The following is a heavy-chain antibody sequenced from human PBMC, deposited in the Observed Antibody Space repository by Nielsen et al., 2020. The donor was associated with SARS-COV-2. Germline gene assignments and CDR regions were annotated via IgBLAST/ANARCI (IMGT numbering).Heavy chain of an antibody. CDR1: GCTSNTYA. CDR3: ARGDMAREGDADY. V-gene: IGHV1-69*04. Sequence: SVKVSCKASGCTSNTYAITRVRQAPGQGLEWMGRIIPILGVPRYAQKFQGRVTISADKSTSTAYMELSSLTSEDTAVYYCARGDMAREGDADYWGQETLVTVS. D-gene: IGHD5-24*01. J-gene: IGHJ4*02. CDR2: IIPILGVP.